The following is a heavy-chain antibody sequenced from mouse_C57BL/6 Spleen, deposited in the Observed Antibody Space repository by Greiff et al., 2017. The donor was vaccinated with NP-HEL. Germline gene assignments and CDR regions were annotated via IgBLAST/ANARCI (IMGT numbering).Heavy chain of an antibody. CDR2: IYPRDGST. J-gene: IGHJ2*01. V-gene: IGHV1-78*01. CDR3: ASRGWLLPDYFDY. D-gene: IGHD2-3*01. CDR1: GYTFTDHT. Sequence: VQLQQSDAELVKPGASVKISCKVSGYTFTDHTIHWMKQRPEQGLEWIGYIYPRDGSTKYNEKFKGKATLTADKSSSTAYMQLNSLTSEDSAVYFCASRGWLLPDYFDYWGQGTTLTVSS.